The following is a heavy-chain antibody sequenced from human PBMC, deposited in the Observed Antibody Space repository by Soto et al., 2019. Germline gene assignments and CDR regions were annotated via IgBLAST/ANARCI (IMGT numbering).Heavy chain of an antibody. J-gene: IGHJ5*02. CDR1: GGTFSSSA. V-gene: IGHV1-69*12. CDR2: ITPTFGAV. D-gene: IGHD3-16*01. Sequence: QVQLVQSGAEVKKVGFSVKVSCKASGGTFSSSAMSWLRQAPGQGLEWMGGITPTFGAVNYAQKFQGRLTITAYEFTDTAYMELSSLTSEDSAVYYCAIDRRTSSIWFDPWGQGTLVTVSS. CDR3: AIDRRTSSIWFDP.